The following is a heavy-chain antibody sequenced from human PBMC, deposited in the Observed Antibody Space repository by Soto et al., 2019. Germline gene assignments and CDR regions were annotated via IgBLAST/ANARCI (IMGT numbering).Heavy chain of an antibody. CDR2: INAGNGNT. V-gene: IGHV1-3*01. D-gene: IGHD3-10*01. Sequence: ASVKVSCKASGYTFTIYSIHWVRQAPGQRLEWMGWINAGNGNTKYSQKFQGRVTITRDTSASTAYMELSSLRSEDTAVYYCARDPQTLLWFGEPPLGWFDPWGQGTLVTVSS. J-gene: IGHJ5*02. CDR3: ARDPQTLLWFGEPPLGWFDP. CDR1: GYTFTIYS.